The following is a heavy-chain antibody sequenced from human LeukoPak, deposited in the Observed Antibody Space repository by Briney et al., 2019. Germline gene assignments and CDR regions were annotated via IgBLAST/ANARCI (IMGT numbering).Heavy chain of an antibody. CDR2: ISAYNGNT. J-gene: IGHJ4*02. D-gene: IGHD3-10*01. CDR3: ARVHGSGSYSPIDY. Sequence: GASVKVSCKASDYTFTSYGISWVRQAPGQGLEWMGWISAYNGNTNYAQKLQGRVTMTTDTSTSTAYMELRSLRSDDTAVYYCARVHGSGSYSPIDYWGQGTLVTVSS. V-gene: IGHV1-18*01. CDR1: DYTFTSYG.